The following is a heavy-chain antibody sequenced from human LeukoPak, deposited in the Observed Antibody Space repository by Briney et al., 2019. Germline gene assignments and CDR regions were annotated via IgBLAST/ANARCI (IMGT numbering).Heavy chain of an antibody. Sequence: PGGSLRLSCAASGFTFSSYSMNWVRQAPGKGLEWVSSSSSSGSYIYYADSVRGRFTISRDNAKNSLYLQMNSLRAEDTAVYYCGGKRGGGLGFDLWGQGTMVTVSS. J-gene: IGHJ3*01. D-gene: IGHD3-16*01. V-gene: IGHV3-21*01. CDR3: GGKRGGGLGFDL. CDR1: GFTFSSYS. CDR2: SSSSGSYI.